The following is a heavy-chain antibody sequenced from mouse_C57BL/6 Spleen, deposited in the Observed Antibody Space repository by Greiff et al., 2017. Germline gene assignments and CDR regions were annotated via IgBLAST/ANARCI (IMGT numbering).Heavy chain of an antibody. CDR2: IDPSDSYT. CDR1: GYTFTSYW. Sequence: QVQLQQPGAELVRPGTSVTLSCKASGYTFTSYWMHWVKQRPGQGLEWIGVIDPSDSYTNYNQKFKGKATLTVDTSSSTAYMQLSSLTSEDSAVYYCARNDGYLTWFAYWGQGTLVTVSA. J-gene: IGHJ3*01. CDR3: ARNDGYLTWFAY. D-gene: IGHD2-3*01. V-gene: IGHV1-59*01.